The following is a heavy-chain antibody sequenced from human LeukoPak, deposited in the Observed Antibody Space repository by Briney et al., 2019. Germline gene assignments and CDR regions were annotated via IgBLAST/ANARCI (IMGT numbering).Heavy chain of an antibody. CDR3: ATQIAVAGPEGYFQH. Sequence: SQTLSLTCAVSGGSISSGGYSWSWIRQPPGKGLEWIAYIYHSGSTYYNPSLKSRVTISVDRSKNQFSLKLSSVTAADTAVYYCATQIAVAGPEGYFQHWGQGTLVTVSS. D-gene: IGHD6-19*01. CDR1: GGSISSGGYS. CDR2: IYHSGST. V-gene: IGHV4-30-2*01. J-gene: IGHJ1*01.